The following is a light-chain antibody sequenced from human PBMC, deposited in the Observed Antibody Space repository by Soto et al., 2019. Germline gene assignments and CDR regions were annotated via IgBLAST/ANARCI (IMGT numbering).Light chain of an antibody. J-gene: IGLJ2*01. CDR2: EVT. CDR1: TSDVGRYSL. CDR3: CSYVYGGAVV. V-gene: IGLV2-23*02. Sequence: QSVLTQPASVSGSPGQSLTIPCTGTTSDVGRYSLVSWFQQFPGKGHQLIIYEVTKRPSGVSHRFSGSKSGNTASLTISGLEAEDEADYYCCSYVYGGAVVFGGGTKLTVL.